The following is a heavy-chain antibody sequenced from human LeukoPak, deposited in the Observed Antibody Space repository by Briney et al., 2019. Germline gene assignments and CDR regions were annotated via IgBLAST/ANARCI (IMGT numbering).Heavy chain of an antibody. CDR3: AREECSGGSCYIDY. V-gene: IGHV3-21*01. D-gene: IGHD2-15*01. CDR1: GFTFSSYS. J-gene: IGHJ4*02. CDR2: ISSSSSYI. Sequence: GGSLRLSCAASGFTFSSYSMNWVRQAPGKGLEWVSSISSSSSYIYYADSVKGRFTISRDNAKSTLYLLMNSLRAEDTAVYNCAREECSGGSCYIDYWGQGTLVTVSS.